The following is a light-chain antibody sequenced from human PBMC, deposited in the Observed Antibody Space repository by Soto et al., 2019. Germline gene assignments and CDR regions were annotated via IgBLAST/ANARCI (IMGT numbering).Light chain of an antibody. CDR3: QQYSSNSA. CDR1: QTISTW. V-gene: IGKV1-5*03. CDR2: RAS. J-gene: IGKJ1*01. Sequence: DIQMTQSPSTLSASLGDRVTITCRASQTISTWLAWYQQKPGKAPKLLIHRASSLGTGVPSRFSGSGSGTEFTLTITSLQPDDFATYYCQQYSSNSAFGPGTKVDI.